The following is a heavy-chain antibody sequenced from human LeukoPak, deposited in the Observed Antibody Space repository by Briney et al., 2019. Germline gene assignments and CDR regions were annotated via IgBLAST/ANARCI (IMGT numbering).Heavy chain of an antibody. Sequence: GRSLRLACAASGFTFSTCAMHWVRQAPGKGLEWVAVISYDGTNIYYADFVRGRFTISRDNSKNTLYLQMNSLRPEDTAVYYCAKDREGSGGFDYWGQGTLVTVSS. J-gene: IGHJ4*02. CDR3: AKDREGSGGFDY. D-gene: IGHD3-10*01. CDR2: ISYDGTNI. V-gene: IGHV3-30*04. CDR1: GFTFSTCA.